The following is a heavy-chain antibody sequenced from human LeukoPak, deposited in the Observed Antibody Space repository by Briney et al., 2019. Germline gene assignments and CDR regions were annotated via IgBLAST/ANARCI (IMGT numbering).Heavy chain of an antibody. V-gene: IGHV4-34*01. D-gene: IGHD2-21*02. J-gene: IGHJ4*02. CDR3: ASRGYCGGDCYLLAFDY. CDR2: INHSGST. CDR1: GGSFSGYY. Sequence: SETLSLTCAVYGGSFSGYYWSWIRQPPGKGLEWIGEINHSGSTNYNPSLKSRVTISVDTSKNQFSLKLSSVTAADTAVYYCASRGYCGGDCYLLAFDYWGQGTLATVSS.